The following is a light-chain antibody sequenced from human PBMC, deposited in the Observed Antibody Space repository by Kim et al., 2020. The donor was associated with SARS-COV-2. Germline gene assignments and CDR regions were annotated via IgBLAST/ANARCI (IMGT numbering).Light chain of an antibody. J-gene: IGLJ2*01. CDR2: RNN. V-gene: IGLV1-47*01. CDR3: AAWDDSLIGVV. Sequence: ELTQPPSASGTPGQRVTISCSGSSSNIGTNYVYWYQQLPGTPPKVLIYRNNQRPSGVPDRFSGSKSGTSASLAISGLRSEDEADYYCAAWDDSLIGVVFGGGTKLNVL. CDR1: SSNIGTNY.